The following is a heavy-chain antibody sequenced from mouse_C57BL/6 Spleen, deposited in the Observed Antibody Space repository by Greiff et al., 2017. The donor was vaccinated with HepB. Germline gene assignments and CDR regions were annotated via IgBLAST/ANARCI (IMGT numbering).Heavy chain of an antibody. CDR1: GYTFTSYW. V-gene: IGHV1-5*01. CDR3: TRNQAGQAWFAY. D-gene: IGHD3-2*02. CDR2: IYPGNSDT. Sequence: VQLQQSGTVLARPGASVKMSCKTSGYTFTSYWMHWVKQRPGQGLEWIGAIYPGNSDTSYNQKFKGKAKLTAVTSASTAYMELSSLTNEDSAVYYCTRNQAGQAWFAYWGQGTLVTVSA. J-gene: IGHJ3*01.